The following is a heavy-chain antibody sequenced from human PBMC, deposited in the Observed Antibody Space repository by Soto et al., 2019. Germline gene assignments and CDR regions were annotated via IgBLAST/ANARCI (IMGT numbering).Heavy chain of an antibody. V-gene: IGHV1-3*01. CDR2: INAGNGNT. CDR1: GYTFTSYA. J-gene: IGHJ5*02. D-gene: IGHD6-19*01. Sequence: QVQLVQSGAEVKKPGASVKVSCKASGYTFTSYAMHWVRQAPGQRLEWMGWINAGNGNTKYSQKFQGRVTITRDTAASTAYMELGSLRSEDTAVYYCARGSGAVAGRGVKWFDPWGQGTLVTVSS. CDR3: ARGSGAVAGRGVKWFDP.